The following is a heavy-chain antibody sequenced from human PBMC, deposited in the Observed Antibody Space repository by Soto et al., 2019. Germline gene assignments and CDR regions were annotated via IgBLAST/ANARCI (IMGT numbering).Heavy chain of an antibody. CDR3: SKDTVIAMDNVHYYYGSDV. Sequence: PGGSLRLSCAGSGFTFSSYAMNWVRQAPGKGLEWVSAISSSGDATFYADSVKGRFTISRDNSKNTLYLQMNSLRAEDTAVYYCSKDTVIAMDNVHYYYGSDVWGQETTVTVSS. CDR2: ISSSGDAT. CDR1: GFTFSSYA. V-gene: IGHV3-23*01. D-gene: IGHD3-16*02. J-gene: IGHJ6*02.